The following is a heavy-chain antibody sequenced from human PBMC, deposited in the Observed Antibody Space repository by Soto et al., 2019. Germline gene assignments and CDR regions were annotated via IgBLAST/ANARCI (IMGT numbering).Heavy chain of an antibody. Sequence: PSQTLSLTCAISGDSVSYNSWSWIRQSPSRGLEWLGRTYYSSKWFYDYAVSLRSRITINPDTSKNQFSLQLNSVTPEGTAVYYCATGWLRLGFNTWGQGTLVTVSS. CDR1: GDSVSYNS. CDR3: ATGWLRLGFNT. J-gene: IGHJ5*02. CDR2: TYYSSKWFY. D-gene: IGHD5-12*01. V-gene: IGHV6-1*01.